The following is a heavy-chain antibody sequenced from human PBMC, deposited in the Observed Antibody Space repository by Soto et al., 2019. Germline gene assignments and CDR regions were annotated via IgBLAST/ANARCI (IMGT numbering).Heavy chain of an antibody. D-gene: IGHD6-19*01. J-gene: IGHJ4*02. Sequence: EVQLLESGGGLVQPGGSLSLSCAASGFTFSSYAMSWVRQAPGKGLEWVSAISGSGGSTYYADCVKGRLTISRDNSKNTLYPQMDSRRAEDTAGYYCAKDRGAEPRSGWHFDYWGQGTLVTVSS. CDR1: GFTFSSYA. CDR3: AKDRGAEPRSGWHFDY. CDR2: ISGSGGST. V-gene: IGHV3-23*01.